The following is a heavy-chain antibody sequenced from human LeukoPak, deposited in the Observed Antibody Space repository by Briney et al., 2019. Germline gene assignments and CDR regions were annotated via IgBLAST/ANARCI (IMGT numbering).Heavy chain of an antibody. CDR1: GFTFDDYA. V-gene: IGHV3-9*01. CDR3: AKYKNYYYCGMDV. CDR2: ISWNSGSI. J-gene: IGHJ6*02. Sequence: GRSLRLSCAASGFTFDDYAMHWVRQAPGKGLEWVSGISWNSGSIGYADSVKGRFTISRDNAKNSLYLQMNSLRAEDTALYYCAKYKNYYYCGMDVWGQGTTVTVSS.